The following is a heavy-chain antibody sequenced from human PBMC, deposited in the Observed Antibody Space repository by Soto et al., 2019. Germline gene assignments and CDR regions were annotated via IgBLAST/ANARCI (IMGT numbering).Heavy chain of an antibody. CDR3: ARATTGDGAFDI. J-gene: IGHJ3*02. CDR1: GFTFSSYE. CDR2: ISSTGTTI. D-gene: IGHD2-21*01. Sequence: PVGSLRLSCAASGFTFSSYEMDWVRQAPGKGLEWVSYISSTGTTIYYTDSVKGRFTISRDNAKNSLYLQMNSLRAEDTAVYYCARATTGDGAFDIWGQGTMVTVS. V-gene: IGHV3-48*03.